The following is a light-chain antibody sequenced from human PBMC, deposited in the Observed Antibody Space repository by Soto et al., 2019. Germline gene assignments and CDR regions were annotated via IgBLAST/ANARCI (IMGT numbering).Light chain of an antibody. Sequence: QSVLTQPPSASGTPGQKVTVSCSGSSSNIGSKTVNWYQQLPGTAPILLIYGDNQRPSGVPDRFSGSKSGTSASLAISGLQSDDEAVYYCSSWDDSLNGVVFGGGTKLTVL. CDR3: SSWDDSLNGVV. V-gene: IGLV1-44*01. CDR2: GDN. J-gene: IGLJ2*01. CDR1: SSNIGSKT.